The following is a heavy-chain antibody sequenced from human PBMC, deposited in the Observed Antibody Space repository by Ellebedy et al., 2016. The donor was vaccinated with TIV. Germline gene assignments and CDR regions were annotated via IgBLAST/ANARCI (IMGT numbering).Heavy chain of an antibody. D-gene: IGHD3-9*01. Sequence: MPSETLSLTCTVSGGSISSGGYYWSWIRQLPGQGLEWIGYIYYSGSTYYNPSLRSRVTISVDTSKNQFSLKLSSVTAADTAVYYCAREMGYDTLTGNYGMDVWGQGTTVTVSS. CDR1: GGSISSGGYY. V-gene: IGHV4-31*03. CDR2: IYYSGST. J-gene: IGHJ6*02. CDR3: AREMGYDTLTGNYGMDV.